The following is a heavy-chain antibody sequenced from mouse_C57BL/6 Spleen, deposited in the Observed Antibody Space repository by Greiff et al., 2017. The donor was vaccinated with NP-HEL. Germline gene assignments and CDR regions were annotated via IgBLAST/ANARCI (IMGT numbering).Heavy chain of an antibody. V-gene: IGHV1-64*01. CDR2: IHPNSGST. CDR3: ARSFVEYFDV. J-gene: IGHJ1*03. Sequence: VQLKQPGAELVKPGASVKLSCKASGYTFTSYWMHWVKQRPGQGLEWIGMIHPNSGSTNYNEKFKSKATLTVDKSSSTAYMQLSSLTSEDSAVYYCARSFVEYFDVWGTGTTVTVSS. CDR1: GYTFTSYW.